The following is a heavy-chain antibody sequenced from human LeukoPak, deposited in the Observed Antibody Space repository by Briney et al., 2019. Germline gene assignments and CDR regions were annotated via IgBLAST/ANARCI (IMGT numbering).Heavy chain of an antibody. V-gene: IGHV3-7*01. Sequence: GGSLRLSCAASGFTFSSYWMSWVRQAPGKGLEWAANIKQDGSEKYYVDSVKGRFTISRDNAKNSLYLQMNSLRAEDTAVYYCARDRLRGSYYGYYYYTDGWGKGATVTVSS. CDR3: ARDRLRGSYYGYYYYTDG. J-gene: IGHJ6*03. D-gene: IGHD1-26*01. CDR2: IKQDGSEK. CDR1: GFTFSSYW.